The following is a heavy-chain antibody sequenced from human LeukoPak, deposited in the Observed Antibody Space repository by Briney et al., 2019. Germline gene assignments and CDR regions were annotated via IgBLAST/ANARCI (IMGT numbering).Heavy chain of an antibody. J-gene: IGHJ4*02. CDR2: INTDGSTT. V-gene: IGHV3-74*01. Sequence: GGSLRLSCAASGFTLSNYRVHWVPQAPGKGRVWVSRINTDGSTTTYLDSVKGRFTLSRVNAKNTPYLQMNCLRAEDTAVYYCYSSAGYWGQGTLVTVSS. CDR3: YSSAGY. CDR1: GFTLSNYR. D-gene: IGHD4-11*01.